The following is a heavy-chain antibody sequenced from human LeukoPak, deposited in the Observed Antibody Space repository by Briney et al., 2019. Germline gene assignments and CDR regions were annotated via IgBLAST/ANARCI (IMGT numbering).Heavy chain of an antibody. CDR3: ARGYYYDSSGYYYYYYYYMDV. CDR2: IYHSGST. CDR1: GGSISSGGYY. D-gene: IGHD3-22*01. V-gene: IGHV4-30-2*01. J-gene: IGHJ6*03. Sequence: SETLSLTCTVSGGSISSGGYYWSWIRQPPGKGLEWIGYIYHSGSTYYNPSLKSRVTISVDRSKNQFSLKLSSVTAADTAVYYCARGYYYDSSGYYYYYYYYMDVWGKGTTVTVSS.